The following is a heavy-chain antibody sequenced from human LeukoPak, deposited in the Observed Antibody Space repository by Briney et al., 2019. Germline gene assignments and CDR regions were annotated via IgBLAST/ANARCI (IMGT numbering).Heavy chain of an antibody. D-gene: IGHD4-11*01. Sequence: PGGSLRVSCAASGFTFSRYWMHWVRQAPGKGLVWVSRINTVGRTITYADSVKGRFTISRDNAKNTLYLQMNSLRAEDTAVYYCVRSAFLTTEFYFDYWGHGTLVTVSS. V-gene: IGHV3-74*01. CDR2: INTVGRTI. CDR1: GFTFSRYW. CDR3: VRSAFLTTEFYFDY. J-gene: IGHJ4*01.